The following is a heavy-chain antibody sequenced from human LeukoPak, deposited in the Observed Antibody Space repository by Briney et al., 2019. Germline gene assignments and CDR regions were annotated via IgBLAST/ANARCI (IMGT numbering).Heavy chain of an antibody. CDR2: INHSGST. CDR1: GGSFSGYY. CDR3: ARGLRFLEWLQPINWFDP. J-gene: IGHJ5*02. V-gene: IGHV4-34*01. Sequence: SETLSLTCAVYGGSFSGYYWSWIRQPPGKGLEWIGEINHSGSTNYNPSLKSRVTISVDTSKNQFSLKLSSVTAADTAVYYCARGLRFLEWLQPINWFDPWGQGTLVTVSS. D-gene: IGHD3-3*01.